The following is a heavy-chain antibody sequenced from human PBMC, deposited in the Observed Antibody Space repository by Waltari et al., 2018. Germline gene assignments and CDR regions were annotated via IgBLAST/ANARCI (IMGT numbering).Heavy chain of an antibody. D-gene: IGHD6-13*01. Sequence: EVQLLESGGGLVQPGGSLRLSCAASGFTFSSYAMSWVRQAPGKWLEWVSVIYSGGSTYYADSLKGRFTISRDNSKNTLYLQMNSLRAEDTAVYYCAKVPQQLANNWFDPWGQGTLVTVSS. CDR2: IYSGGST. V-gene: IGHV3-23*03. CDR1: GFTFSSYA. J-gene: IGHJ5*02. CDR3: AKVPQQLANNWFDP.